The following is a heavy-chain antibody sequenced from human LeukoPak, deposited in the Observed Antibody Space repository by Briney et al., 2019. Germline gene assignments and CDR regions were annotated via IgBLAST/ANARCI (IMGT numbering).Heavy chain of an antibody. CDR1: GGSFSSYA. Sequence: GASVKVSCKASGGSFSSYAISWVRQAPGQGLEWMGGIIPIFGTANYAQKFQGRVTITTDESTSTAYMELSSLRSEDTAVYYCASARNPAAGYFDLWGRGTLVTVSS. V-gene: IGHV1-69*05. D-gene: IGHD2-2*01. CDR2: IIPIFGTA. J-gene: IGHJ2*01. CDR3: ASARNPAAGYFDL.